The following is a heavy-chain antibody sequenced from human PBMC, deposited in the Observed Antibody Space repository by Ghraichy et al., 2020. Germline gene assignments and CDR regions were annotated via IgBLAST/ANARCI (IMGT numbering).Heavy chain of an antibody. D-gene: IGHD3-22*01. CDR3: ARHSYYFDSSGYYVAAFDI. CDR2: IYTSGST. V-gene: IGHV4-4*09. J-gene: IGHJ3*02. Sequence: SETLSLTCTVSGGSISSYYWSWIRQPPGKGLEWIGYIYTSGSTNYNPSLKSRVTISVDTSKNQFSLKLSSVTAADTAVYYCARHSYYFDSSGYYVAAFDIWGQGTMVTVSS. CDR1: GGSISSYY.